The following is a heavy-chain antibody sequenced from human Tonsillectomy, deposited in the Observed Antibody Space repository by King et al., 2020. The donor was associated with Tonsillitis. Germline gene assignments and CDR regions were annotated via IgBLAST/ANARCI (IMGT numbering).Heavy chain of an antibody. CDR1: GFTFSNAW. Sequence: VQLVESGGGLVKPGGSLRLSCAASGFTFSNAWMSWVRQAPGKGLEWVGHIRTKTESETTDYAAPVKGRFTISRDDSKNTVYLQMNSLKTEDTAVYYCTTLGGLLDFWGQGAQVTVSS. V-gene: IGHV3-15*01. D-gene: IGHD3-16*01. CDR2: IRTKTESETT. J-gene: IGHJ4*02. CDR3: TTLGGLLDF.